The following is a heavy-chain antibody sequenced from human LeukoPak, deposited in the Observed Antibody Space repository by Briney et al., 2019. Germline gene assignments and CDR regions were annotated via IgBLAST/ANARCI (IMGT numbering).Heavy chain of an antibody. V-gene: IGHV3-33*01. CDR2: ISCYGSNK. J-gene: IGHJ5*02. CDR3: ARDLGCSSTSCSYNWFDP. CDR1: GLTFSSFG. D-gene: IGHD2-2*01. Sequence: GGALRLPCAASGLTFSSFGKGWVRQAPGKGVGGGAVISCYGSNKYYADSVKGRFTISRDNSKNTLYLQMNSLRAEDTAVYYCARDLGCSSTSCSYNWFDPCGQGTLVTVSS.